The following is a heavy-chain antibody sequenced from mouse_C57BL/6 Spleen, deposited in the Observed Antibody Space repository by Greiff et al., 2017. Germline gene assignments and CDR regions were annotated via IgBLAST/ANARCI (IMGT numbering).Heavy chain of an antibody. CDR3: TRKKSYGTDY. D-gene: IGHD2-1*01. Sequence: QVQLQQSGAELVRPGASVTLSCKASGYTFTDYEMHWVKQTPVHGLEWIGAIDPETGGTAYNQKFKGKAILTADKSSSTAYMELRSLTSEDSAVYYCTRKKSYGTDYWGQGTTLTVSS. CDR2: IDPETGGT. CDR1: GYTFTDYE. J-gene: IGHJ2*01. V-gene: IGHV1-15*01.